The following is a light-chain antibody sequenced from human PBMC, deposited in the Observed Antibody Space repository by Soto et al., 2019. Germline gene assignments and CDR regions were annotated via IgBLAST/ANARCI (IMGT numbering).Light chain of an antibody. CDR2: GAS. CDR1: QSVSSN. J-gene: IGKJ5*01. Sequence: ERVMTQSPATLSVSPGERANLSCRASQSVSSNLAWYQQKPGQAPRRLIYGASTRATGLPSRFSASGSGTEFTLTLSSLQSEDYAVHYCQQYNNWPPITFGQGTRLEIK. V-gene: IGKV3-15*01. CDR3: QQYNNWPPIT.